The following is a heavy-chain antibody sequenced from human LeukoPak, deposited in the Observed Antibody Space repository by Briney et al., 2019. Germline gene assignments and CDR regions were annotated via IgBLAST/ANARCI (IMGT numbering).Heavy chain of an antibody. Sequence: SQTLSLTCAISGDSVSSNSAAWNWIRQSPSRGLEWLGRTYCRSKWDNDYAISVKSRITINPDTSKNQFSLQLNSVTPEDTAVYYCAKDHYYDSSGYYSFDAFDIWGQGTMVTVSS. CDR1: GDSVSSNSAA. J-gene: IGHJ3*02. V-gene: IGHV6-1*01. D-gene: IGHD3-22*01. CDR2: TYCRSKWDN. CDR3: AKDHYYDSSGYYSFDAFDI.